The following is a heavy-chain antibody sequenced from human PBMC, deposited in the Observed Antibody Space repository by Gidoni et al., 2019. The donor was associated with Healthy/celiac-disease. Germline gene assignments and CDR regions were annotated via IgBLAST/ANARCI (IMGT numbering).Heavy chain of an antibody. Sequence: QVQLVESGGGVVQPGRSLRLSCAASAFTFSSYGRHWVRQAPGKGLEWVAVIGYDGSNKYYADSVKGRFTISRDNSKNTLYLQMNSLRAEDTAVYYCARDRAAAAHGGMDVWGQGTTVTVSS. J-gene: IGHJ6*02. CDR3: ARDRAAAAHGGMDV. D-gene: IGHD6-13*01. CDR2: IGYDGSNK. V-gene: IGHV3-33*01. CDR1: AFTFSSYG.